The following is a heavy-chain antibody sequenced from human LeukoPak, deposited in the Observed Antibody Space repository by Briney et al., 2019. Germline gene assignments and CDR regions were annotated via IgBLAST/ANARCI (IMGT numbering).Heavy chain of an antibody. CDR1: GFTFSSYA. Sequence: GGSLRLSCAVSGFTFSSYAMHWVRQAPGKGLEWVAVILYDGSDKYYADSVKGRFTISRDNSNNTLYLQINSLRAEDTAVYYCAREVGYASWSGTDYWGQGTLVTVSS. CDR3: AREVGYASWSGTDY. CDR2: ILYDGSDK. J-gene: IGHJ4*02. V-gene: IGHV3-30*04. D-gene: IGHD3-3*01.